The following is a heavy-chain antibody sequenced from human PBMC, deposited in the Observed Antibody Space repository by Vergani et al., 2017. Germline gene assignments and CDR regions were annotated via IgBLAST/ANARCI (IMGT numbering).Heavy chain of an antibody. V-gene: IGHV3-9*01. CDR3: AKDKVPGIGSGSXFDY. CDR1: GFTFDDYA. J-gene: IGHJ4*02. CDR2: ISWNSGSI. Sequence: EVQLVESGGGLVQPGRSLRLSCAASGFTFDDYAMHWVRQAPGKGLEWVSGISWNSGSIGYADSVKGRFTISRDNAKNSLYLQMNSLRAEDTALYYCAKDKVPGIGSGSXFDYWGQGTLVTVSS. D-gene: IGHD3-10*01.